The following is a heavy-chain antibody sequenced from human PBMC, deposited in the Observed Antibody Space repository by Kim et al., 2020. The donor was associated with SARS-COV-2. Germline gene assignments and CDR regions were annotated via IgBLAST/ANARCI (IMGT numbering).Heavy chain of an antibody. Sequence: ASVKVSCKASGYTFTSYGISWVRQAPGQGLEWMGWISAFNGNTNYPQKLQGRVTMTTDTSTSTAYMELWSLRSDDTAMYYCVVAPNRDAFDIWCQGTMVT. CDR2: ISAFNGNT. V-gene: IGHV1-18*01. CDR1: GYTFTSYG. D-gene: IGHD5-12*01. CDR3: VVAPNRDAFDI. J-gene: IGHJ3*02.